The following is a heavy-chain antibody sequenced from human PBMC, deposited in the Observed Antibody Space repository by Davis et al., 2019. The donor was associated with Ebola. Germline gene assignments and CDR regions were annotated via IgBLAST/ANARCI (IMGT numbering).Heavy chain of an antibody. CDR3: ARVLRGVLY. V-gene: IGHV3-30*03. J-gene: IGHJ4*02. Sequence: GESLKISCAASGFTFSSYGMHWVRQAPGKGLEWVAVISYDGSNKYYADSVKGRFTISRDNSKNTLYLQMNSLRAEDTAVYYCARVLRGVLYWGQGTLVTVSS. CDR1: GFTFSSYG. D-gene: IGHD3-10*01. CDR2: ISYDGSNK.